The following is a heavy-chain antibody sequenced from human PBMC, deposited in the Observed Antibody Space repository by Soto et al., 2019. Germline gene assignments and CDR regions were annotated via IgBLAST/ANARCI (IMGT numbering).Heavy chain of an antibody. D-gene: IGHD6-19*01. CDR3: GRHIAVAGDFDY. CDR2: INHSGST. J-gene: IGHJ4*02. V-gene: IGHV4-34*01. CDR1: GGSFSGYY. Sequence: PSETLSLTCAVYGGSFSGYYWSWIRQPPGKGLEWIGEINHSGSTNYNPSLKSRVTISVDTSKNQFSLKLSSVTAADTAVYYCGRHIAVAGDFDYWGQGTLVTVSS.